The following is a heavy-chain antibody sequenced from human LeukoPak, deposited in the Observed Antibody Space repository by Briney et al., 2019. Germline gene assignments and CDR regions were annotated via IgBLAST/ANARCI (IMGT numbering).Heavy chain of an antibody. J-gene: IGHJ3*02. CDR1: GGSISTSSYY. D-gene: IGHD3-22*01. V-gene: IGHV4-31*03. Sequence: PSETLSLTCTISGGSISTSSYYWGWIRQHPGKGLEWIGYIYYSGSTYYNPSLKSRVTISVDTSKNQFSLKLSSVTAADTAVYYCARVSYYYDSSDAFDIWGQGTMVTVSS. CDR3: ARVSYYYDSSDAFDI. CDR2: IYYSGST.